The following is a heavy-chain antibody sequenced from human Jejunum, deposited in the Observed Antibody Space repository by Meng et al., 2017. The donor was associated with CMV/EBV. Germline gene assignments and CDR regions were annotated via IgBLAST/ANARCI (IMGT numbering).Heavy chain of an antibody. J-gene: IGHJ4*02. CDR1: GFVFSGYS. V-gene: IGHV3-23*03. CDR3: AKDTVPDSRFNFDH. CDR2: IYGGGSTK. D-gene: IGHD2-21*02. Sequence: GFVFSGYSMNWVRLAQGKGREWVSIIYGGGSTKIYADAVKGRFNISRDDSKNMLYLQMDSLRVEDTALYFCAKDTVPDSRFNFDHWGRGTRGTVSS.